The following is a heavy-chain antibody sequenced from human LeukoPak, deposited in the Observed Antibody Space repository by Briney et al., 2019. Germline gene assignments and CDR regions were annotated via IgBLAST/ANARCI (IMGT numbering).Heavy chain of an antibody. D-gene: IGHD6-19*01. V-gene: IGHV1-69*04. Sequence: ASVKVSCKASGGTFGSYAISWVRQAPGQGLEWMGRIIPILGIANYAQKFQGRVTITADKSTSTAYMELSSLRSEDTAVYYCARDHMRQWLPYYFDYWGQGTLVTVSS. CDR1: GGTFGSYA. CDR2: IIPILGIA. CDR3: ARDHMRQWLPYYFDY. J-gene: IGHJ4*02.